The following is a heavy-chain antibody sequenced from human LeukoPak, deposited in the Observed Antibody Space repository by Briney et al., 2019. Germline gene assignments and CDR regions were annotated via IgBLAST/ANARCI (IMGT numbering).Heavy chain of an antibody. V-gene: IGHV3-23*01. Sequence: GVSLRLSCAASGFTFSSYAMSWVRQAPGKGLEWVSAISGSGGSTYYADSVKGRFTISRDNSKNTLYLQMNSLRAEDTAVYYCAKDGNDYDSSGYDYWGQGTLVTVSS. D-gene: IGHD3-22*01. CDR3: AKDGNDYDSSGYDY. J-gene: IGHJ4*02. CDR2: ISGSGGST. CDR1: GFTFSSYA.